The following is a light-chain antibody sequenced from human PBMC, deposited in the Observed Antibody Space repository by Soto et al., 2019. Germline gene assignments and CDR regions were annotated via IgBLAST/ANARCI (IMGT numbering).Light chain of an antibody. CDR1: QSVANNY. J-gene: IGKJ2*01. CDR2: GTS. Sequence: EIVLTQSPGTLSLSPGERATLLCRASQSVANNYLAGYQQKPGQAPSLLIYGTSKRATGIPDRFNGSGSGTDFTLNITRVAPEDFAVYYCQQFVNSPYTFVQGTKLE. V-gene: IGKV3-20*01. CDR3: QQFVNSPYT.